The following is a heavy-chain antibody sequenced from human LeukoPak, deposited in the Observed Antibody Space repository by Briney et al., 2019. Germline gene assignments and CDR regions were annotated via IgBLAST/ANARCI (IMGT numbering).Heavy chain of an antibody. CDR1: GYTYTGYF. V-gene: IGHV1-2*02. J-gene: IGHJ5*02. Sequence: ASVKVSCKASGYTYTGYFLHWVRPAPGQGLEGMGWINPNSGGTNYAQKFQGRVTMTRDASISTVYMEVSSLRSDDTAVYFCARDAHSSKLWYDPWGQGTLVTVSS. CDR3: ARDAHSSKLWYDP. CDR2: INPNSGGT. D-gene: IGHD6-13*01.